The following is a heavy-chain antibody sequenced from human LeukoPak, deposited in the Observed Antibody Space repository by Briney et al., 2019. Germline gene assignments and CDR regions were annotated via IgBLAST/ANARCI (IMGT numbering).Heavy chain of an antibody. D-gene: IGHD3-22*01. CDR3: ARSSGYYKHFDY. Sequence: GRSLRLSCAASGFTFRSYAMHWVRQAPGKGLEWVAVISYDGSNKYYADSVKGRFTISRDNSKNTLYLQMNSLRAEDTAVYYCARSSGYYKHFDYWGQGTLVTVSS. V-gene: IGHV3-30-3*01. J-gene: IGHJ4*02. CDR2: ISYDGSNK. CDR1: GFTFRSYA.